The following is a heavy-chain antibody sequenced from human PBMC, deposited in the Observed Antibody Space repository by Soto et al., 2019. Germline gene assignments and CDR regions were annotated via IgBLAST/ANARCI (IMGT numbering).Heavy chain of an antibody. CDR2: ISHDGSYK. D-gene: IGHD3-3*01. V-gene: IGHV3-30*18. J-gene: IGHJ5*02. CDR3: AKESVSGIRIFGP. Sequence: QVQLVESGGGVVQPGRSLRLSCAASGLTFSSYAMHWVRQAPGKGLEWVAVISHDGSYKDYADSVKGRFTISRDNSRNTLYLHMNSLGPEDTAVYHCAKESVSGIRIFGPWGQGTLVTVSS. CDR1: GLTFSSYA.